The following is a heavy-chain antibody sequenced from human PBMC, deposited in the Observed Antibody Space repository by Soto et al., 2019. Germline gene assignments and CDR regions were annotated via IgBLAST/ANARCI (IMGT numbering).Heavy chain of an antibody. CDR1: GGSIPSSGYY. V-gene: IGHV4-31*03. Sequence: QVQLQESGPGLVKPSQTLSLTCTVSGGSIPSSGYYWSWIRQHPGEGLEWIGFTSNSGSTSYNPSLKSRVTISVDTSSNQFSLNLKSVTAADTAVYSCARGGGSTKVDYWGQGTLVTVSP. D-gene: IGHD2-2*01. CDR2: TSNSGST. J-gene: IGHJ4*02. CDR3: ARGGGSTKVDY.